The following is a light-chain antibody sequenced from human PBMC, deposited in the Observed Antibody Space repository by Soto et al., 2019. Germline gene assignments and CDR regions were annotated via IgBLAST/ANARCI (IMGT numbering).Light chain of an antibody. CDR3: QHGHL. CDR1: QSVSSH. Sequence: EVVMTQSPATLSVSPGERATLSCRASQSVSSHLAWYQQKPGQAPRLLIYDASNRATGIPARFSGSGSGTDFTLTISSLEPEDFAVYYCQHGHLFGPGTKVDIK. J-gene: IGKJ3*01. CDR2: DAS. V-gene: IGKV3-11*01.